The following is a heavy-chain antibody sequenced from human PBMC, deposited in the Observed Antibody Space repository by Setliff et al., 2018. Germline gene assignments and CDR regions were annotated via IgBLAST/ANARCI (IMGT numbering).Heavy chain of an antibody. CDR1: GYTFTGYY. Sequence: GASVKVSCKASGYTFTGYYMHWVRQAPGQGLEWMGWINPNSGGTNYAQKFQGWVTMTRDTSISTAYMELSRLRSDDTAVYYCARSDHLVVDGFDVWGQGTMVTVSS. CDR2: INPNSGGT. V-gene: IGHV1-2*04. D-gene: IGHD3-16*01. CDR3: ARSDHLVVDGFDV. J-gene: IGHJ3*01.